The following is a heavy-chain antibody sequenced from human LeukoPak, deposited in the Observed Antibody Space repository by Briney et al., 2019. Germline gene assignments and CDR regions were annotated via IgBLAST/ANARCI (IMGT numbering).Heavy chain of an antibody. CDR3: ARAAPPQN. CDR1: GGSISSSSYY. J-gene: IGHJ4*02. D-gene: IGHD6-25*01. Sequence: PSETLSLTCTVSGGSISSSSYYWGWIRQPPGKGLEWIGSVYYTGASCYNPSLKSRVTISIDTSKKHFSLKLTSVTAADTAVYYCARAAPPQNWGQGTLVTVSS. V-gene: IGHV4-39*07. CDR2: VYYTGAS.